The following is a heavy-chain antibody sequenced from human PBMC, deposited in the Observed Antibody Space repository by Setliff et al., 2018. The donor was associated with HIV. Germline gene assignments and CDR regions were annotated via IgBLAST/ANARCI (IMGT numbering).Heavy chain of an antibody. CDR1: GYRINTYG. V-gene: IGHV1-18*01. CDR3: VRGFTRDICGYYSDEYFQH. J-gene: IGHJ1*01. CDR2: ISPYNGDT. D-gene: IGHD3-3*01. Sequence: GASVKVSCKASGYRINTYGISWVRQAPGQGLEGMGWISPYNGDTRFAQSLQGRVTLTTDTSTNTAYMEMRTLTSDDRAVYYCVRGFTRDICGYYSDEYFQHWGQGTPGTVSP.